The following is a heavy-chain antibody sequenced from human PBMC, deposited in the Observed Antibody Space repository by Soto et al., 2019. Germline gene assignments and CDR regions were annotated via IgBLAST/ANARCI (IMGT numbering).Heavy chain of an antibody. CDR1: GYTFTSYA. D-gene: IGHD3-22*01. Sequence: GASVKVSCKASGYTFTSYAMRWVRQAPGQRLEWMGWINAGNGNTKYSQKFQGRVTITRDTSASTAYMELSSLRSEDTAVYYCAIFYYFDSSGYYPSFGYYYSGMDVWGQGTTVTVSS. V-gene: IGHV1-3*01. CDR3: AIFYYFDSSGYYPSFGYYYSGMDV. J-gene: IGHJ6*02. CDR2: INAGNGNT.